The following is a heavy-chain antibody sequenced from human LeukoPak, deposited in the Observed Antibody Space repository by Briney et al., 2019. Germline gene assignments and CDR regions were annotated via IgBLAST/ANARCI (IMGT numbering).Heavy chain of an antibody. CDR1: GYTFSTYE. D-gene: IGHD6-19*01. Sequence: ASVKVSCKASGYTFSTYEINWVRQATGQGLEWMGWMNPDSGNTGYAQKFQGRVTITADKSTSTAYMELSSLRSEDTAVYYCARSREQWLGHFDYWGQGTLVTVSS. V-gene: IGHV1-8*01. CDR3: ARSREQWLGHFDY. J-gene: IGHJ4*02. CDR2: MNPDSGNT.